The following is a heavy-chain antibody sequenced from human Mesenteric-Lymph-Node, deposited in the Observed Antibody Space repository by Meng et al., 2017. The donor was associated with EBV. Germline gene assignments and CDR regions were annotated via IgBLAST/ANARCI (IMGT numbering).Heavy chain of an antibody. V-gene: IGHV4-31*03. CDR2: IHDSGST. D-gene: IGHD3-10*01. J-gene: IGHJ5*02. Sequence: PGRGKPAQPLHRTCTVYGGSISRVGYSCSWIRHHPGKGLEWIGYIHDSGSTYYNPSLKSRVTISADTSKNQFSLKLSSVTAADTAVYYCARASYGSGSPLGESWFDPWGQGTLVTVSS. CDR3: ARASYGSGSPLGESWFDP. CDR1: GGSISRVGYS.